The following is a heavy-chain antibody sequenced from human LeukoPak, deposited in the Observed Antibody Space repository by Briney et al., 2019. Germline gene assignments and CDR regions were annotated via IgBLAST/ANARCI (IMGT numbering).Heavy chain of an antibody. CDR3: ASFTPAGDGYNSAPFDY. CDR2: INPYGGST. CDR1: GYAFNNYF. Sequence: GASVKVSCKAFGYAFNNYFVHWVRQAPGQGLEWMGIINPYGGSTSYAPKFQGRVTMTRDTSTSTVYMELRSLRSEDTAVYYCASFTPAGDGYNSAPFDYWGQGTLVTASS. D-gene: IGHD5-24*01. J-gene: IGHJ4*02. V-gene: IGHV1-46*02.